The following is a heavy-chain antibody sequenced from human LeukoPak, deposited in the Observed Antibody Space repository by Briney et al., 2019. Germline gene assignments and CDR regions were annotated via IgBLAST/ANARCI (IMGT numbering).Heavy chain of an antibody. CDR3: RVSSWSQYYDY. Sequence: GASVKVSCKASGGTFSSYAISWVRQAPGQGLEWMGGIIPIFGTANYAQKFQGRVTITTDESTSTAYMELSSLRSEDTAVYYCRVSSWSQYYDYWGQGTLVTVSS. D-gene: IGHD6-13*01. CDR2: IIPIFGTA. V-gene: IGHV1-69*05. CDR1: GGTFSSYA. J-gene: IGHJ4*02.